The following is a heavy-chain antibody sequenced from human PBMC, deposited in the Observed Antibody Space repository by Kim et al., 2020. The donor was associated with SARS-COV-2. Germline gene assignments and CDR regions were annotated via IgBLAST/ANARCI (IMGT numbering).Heavy chain of an antibody. CDR3: VCVAVGASYWY. CDR2: ISSSGSYT. CDR1: GIDFSYYY. Sequence: GGSLRLSCAASGIDFSYYYMSWIRQAPGRGLEWVSYISSSGSYTTNADSLKGRFTISSDNAENSLYLDMDSLRPEDAAVSYCVCVAVGASYWY. D-gene: IGHD6-19*01. J-gene: IGHJ2*01. V-gene: IGHV3-11*03.